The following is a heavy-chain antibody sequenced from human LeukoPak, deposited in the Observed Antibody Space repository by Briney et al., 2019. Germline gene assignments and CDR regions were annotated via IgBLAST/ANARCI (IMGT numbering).Heavy chain of an antibody. CDR1: AYSISNGYY. J-gene: IGHJ6*03. CDR3: ARQHDSYYYYYIDV. CDR2: LNHSNSA. Sequence: KSSETLSLTCAVSAYSISNGYYWVWIRQPPGRGLEWIGSLNHSNSASYNTSLRSRVSMSVDTSKNHFSLTLSFVTAADTAVYYCARQHDSYYYYYIDVWGSGTTVTVSS. V-gene: IGHV4-38-2*01.